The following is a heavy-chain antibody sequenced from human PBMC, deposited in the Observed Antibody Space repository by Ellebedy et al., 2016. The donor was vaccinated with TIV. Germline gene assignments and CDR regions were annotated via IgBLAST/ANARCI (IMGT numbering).Heavy chain of an antibody. CDR2: VYPGDSDA. CDR3: ARRTPYCSSTSCYLDY. J-gene: IGHJ4*02. Sequence: GESLKISXKASGYTLTRYFIAWVRQMPGQGLEWMGIVYPGDSDAKYNPSFRGHVTISADKSISTAYLQWSSLKASDTAMYYCARRTPYCSSTSCYLDYWGQGTLVTVSS. D-gene: IGHD2-2*01. V-gene: IGHV5-51*01. CDR1: GYTLTRYF.